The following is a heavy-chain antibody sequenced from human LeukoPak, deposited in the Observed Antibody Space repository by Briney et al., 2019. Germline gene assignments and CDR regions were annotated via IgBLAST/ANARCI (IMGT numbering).Heavy chain of an antibody. CDR1: GGSFSGYY. CDR3: ARTSMVVTGDAFDI. J-gene: IGHJ3*02. CDR2: INHSGSA. D-gene: IGHD4/OR15-4a*01. V-gene: IGHV4-34*01. Sequence: SETLSLTCAVYGGSFSGYYWSWIRQPPGKGLEWIGEINHSGSANYNPSLKSRVTISVDTSKNQFSLKLSSVTAADTAVYYCARTSMVVTGDAFDIWGQGTMVTVSS.